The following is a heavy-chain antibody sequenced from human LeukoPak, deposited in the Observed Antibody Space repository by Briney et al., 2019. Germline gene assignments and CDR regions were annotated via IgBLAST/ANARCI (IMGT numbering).Heavy chain of an antibody. Sequence: PGGSLRLSCAASGFTFSDYYMSWIRQAPGKGLEWVSYITSSGSTIYYADSVKGRFTISRDNAKKSLYLQMNSLRAEDTAVYYCARDNWNSPIDYWGQGTLVTVSP. CDR3: ARDNWNSPIDY. D-gene: IGHD1-7*01. CDR2: ITSSGSTI. CDR1: GFTFSDYY. J-gene: IGHJ4*02. V-gene: IGHV3-11*01.